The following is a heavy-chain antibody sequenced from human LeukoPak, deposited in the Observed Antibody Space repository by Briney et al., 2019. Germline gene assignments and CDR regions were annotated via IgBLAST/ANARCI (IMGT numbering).Heavy chain of an antibody. CDR3: ARDRRYCSGGSCYFDYFFDY. CDR1: GFTFNSYA. Sequence: PGRSLRLSCAASGFTFNSYAVHWVRQAPGKGLEWVAVISYDGSINFYSASVKSRFTISRDNSKNTLYLQMNSLRADDTALYFCARDRRYCSGGSCYFDYFFDYWGQGTLVTVSS. V-gene: IGHV3-30*04. J-gene: IGHJ4*02. CDR2: ISYDGSIN. D-gene: IGHD2-15*01.